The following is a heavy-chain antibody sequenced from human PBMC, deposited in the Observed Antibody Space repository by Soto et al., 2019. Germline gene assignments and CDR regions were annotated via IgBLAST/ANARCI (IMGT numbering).Heavy chain of an antibody. CDR2: ISYDGKKK. CDR3: ARDTYYYAPGKFTEYFDS. Sequence: QVQLVESGGGVVQPGRSLRLSCAASGFIFSNYPMHWVRQAPGKGLEWVATISYDGKKKDYSDSVKGRLTISRDKSRNTLYLQISDLRLEDAALYYCARDTYYYAPGKFTEYFDSWGQGTLVTVSS. J-gene: IGHJ4*02. CDR1: GFIFSNYP. V-gene: IGHV3-30*04. D-gene: IGHD3-10*01.